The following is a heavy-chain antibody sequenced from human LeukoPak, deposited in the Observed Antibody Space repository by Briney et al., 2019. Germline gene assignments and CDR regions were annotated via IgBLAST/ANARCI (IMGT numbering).Heavy chain of an antibody. V-gene: IGHV1-46*01. J-gene: IGHJ5*02. D-gene: IGHD3-16*02. CDR2: INPSGGST. CDR1: GYTFTSYY. Sequence: GASVKVSCKASGYTFTSYYMHWVRQAPGQGLEWMGIINPSGGSTSYAQKFQGRVTMTRDMSTSTVYMELSSLRSEDTAVYYCARDMITFGGVIVIHNWFDPWGQGTLVTVSS. CDR3: ARDMITFGGVIVIHNWFDP.